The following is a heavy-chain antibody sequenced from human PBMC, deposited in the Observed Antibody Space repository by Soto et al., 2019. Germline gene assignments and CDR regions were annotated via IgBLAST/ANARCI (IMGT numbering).Heavy chain of an antibody. J-gene: IGHJ4*02. CDR2: VNSDGSIT. CDR1: GFDFTNSW. CDR3: TRDQRYSSAV. V-gene: IGHV3-74*01. D-gene: IGHD5-18*01. Sequence: EVQLVESGGGLVQPGGSLRLSCAASGFDFTNSWMHWVRQAPGKGLVWVSHVNSDGSITTYADSVKGRFTISRDNAKNTVYLQMNSLRVEDTAVYYCTRDQRYSSAVWGQGTLVTVSS.